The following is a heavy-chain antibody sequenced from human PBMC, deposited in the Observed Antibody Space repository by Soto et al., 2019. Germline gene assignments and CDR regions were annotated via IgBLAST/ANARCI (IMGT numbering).Heavy chain of an antibody. D-gene: IGHD6-25*01. CDR1: GFTLTYYG. CDR3: AKDMEQRLLRGCFAP. J-gene: IGHJ5*02. V-gene: IGHV3-30*18. Sequence: AGSLRLSCAASGFTLTYYGMHWVRQAPGKGLEWVAVISYDGSNTYYADSVKGRFTISRDNSKNTLYLQMDSLRPEDMAFFYCAKDMEQRLLRGCFAPWGKGTLVTVSP. CDR2: ISYDGSNT.